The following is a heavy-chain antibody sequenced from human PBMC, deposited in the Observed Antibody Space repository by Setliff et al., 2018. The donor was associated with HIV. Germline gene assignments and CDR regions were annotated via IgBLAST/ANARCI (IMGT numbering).Heavy chain of an antibody. V-gene: IGHV4-61*02. CDR2: IYTSGST. D-gene: IGHD3-16*01. CDR1: GGSISSETFF. CDR3: ARGGYYYYFGVDV. Sequence: SETLSLTCTVSGGSISSETFFWNWIRQPAGKGLEWIGRIYTSGSTDYNPSLKSRVTMSVDTSKNQFSLKLSSVTAADTAVYYCARGGYYYYFGVDVWGQGTTVTAP. J-gene: IGHJ6*02.